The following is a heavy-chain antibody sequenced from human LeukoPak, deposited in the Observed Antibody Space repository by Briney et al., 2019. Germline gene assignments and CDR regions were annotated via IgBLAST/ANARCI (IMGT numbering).Heavy chain of an antibody. Sequence: TGGSLRLSCAASGFTVSSSYMSWVRQAPGKGLEWVSAISGSGGSTYYADSVKGRFTISRDNSKNTLYLQMNSLRAEDTAVYYCAGTIAARPGPLDYWGQGTLVTVSS. J-gene: IGHJ4*02. V-gene: IGHV3-23*01. D-gene: IGHD6-6*01. CDR2: ISGSGGST. CDR3: AGTIAARPGPLDY. CDR1: GFTVSSSY.